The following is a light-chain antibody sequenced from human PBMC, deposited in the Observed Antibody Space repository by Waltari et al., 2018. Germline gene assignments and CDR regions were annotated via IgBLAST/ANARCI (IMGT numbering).Light chain of an antibody. Sequence: DIQMTQSPSSLSASVGDRVTITCRASQGISIDLAWYQQKPGKAPKLLISGASTLQFGVPSRFSGSGSGNDFTLTISGLQPDDFATYYCQKYDSAPQTFGQGTKVEIK. CDR3: QKYDSAPQT. J-gene: IGKJ1*01. CDR1: QGISID. CDR2: GAS. V-gene: IGKV1-27*01.